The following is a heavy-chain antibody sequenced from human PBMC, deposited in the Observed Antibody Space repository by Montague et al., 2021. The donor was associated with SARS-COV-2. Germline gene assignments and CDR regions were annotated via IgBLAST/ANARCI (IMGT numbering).Heavy chain of an antibody. CDR3: ASGIYPSGSYYNRYYYGLNI. CDR2: INHSANT. Sequence: SETLSLTCAVYGGSLSGYYWSWIRQPPEKGLEWIGEINHSANTKYNPSLKSPVTISIDTSKNQFSLKMTSVTAADTATYYCASGIYPSGSYYNRYYYGLNIWGPGTTVIVSS. D-gene: IGHD3-10*01. CDR1: GGSLSGYY. J-gene: IGHJ6*02. V-gene: IGHV4-34*01.